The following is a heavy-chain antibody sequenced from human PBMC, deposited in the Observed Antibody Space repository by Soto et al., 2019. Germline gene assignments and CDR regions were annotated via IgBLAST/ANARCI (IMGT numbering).Heavy chain of an antibody. J-gene: IGHJ6*02. Sequence: QVQLVASGGGLVKPGGSLRLSCAASGFTFSDYYMNWVRQAPGKGLEWLSYLSSGGSTIYYADYVKGRFTISRDNAKNSVYLQMNSLRAEDTAVYYCARDREAYGGPYYGMDVWGQGTTVTVSS. CDR1: GFTFSDYY. V-gene: IGHV3-11*01. CDR2: LSSGGSTI. CDR3: ARDREAYGGPYYGMDV. D-gene: IGHD4-17*01.